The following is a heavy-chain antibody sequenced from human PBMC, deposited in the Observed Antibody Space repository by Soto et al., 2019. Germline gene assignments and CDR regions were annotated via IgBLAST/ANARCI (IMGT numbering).Heavy chain of an antibody. Sequence: PSDTLSLTCAVYGGSFSGYYWSWIRQLPGKGLEWIGEINHSGSTNYNPSLTRRVTISVDTSKNQFSLRLSSVAAADTAVYYCARGRHSRLRCLEWLLPFDYWGQGTLVTVSS. J-gene: IGHJ4*02. D-gene: IGHD3-3*01. V-gene: IGHV4-34*01. CDR3: ARGRHSRLRCLEWLLPFDY. CDR1: GGSFSGYY. CDR2: INHSGST.